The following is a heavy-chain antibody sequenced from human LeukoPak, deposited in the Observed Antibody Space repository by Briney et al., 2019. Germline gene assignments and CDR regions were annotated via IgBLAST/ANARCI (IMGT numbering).Heavy chain of an antibody. CDR1: GGSISSGGYY. CDR2: IYYSGST. V-gene: IGHV4-30-4*01. Sequence: SETLSLTCTVSGGSISSGGYYWSWIRQPPGKGLEWIGYIYYSGSTYYNPSLKSRVTISVDTSKNQFSLKLSSVTAADTAVYYCARDLTGTMIGWGQGTLVTVSS. CDR3: ARDLTGTMIG. J-gene: IGHJ4*02. D-gene: IGHD3-22*01.